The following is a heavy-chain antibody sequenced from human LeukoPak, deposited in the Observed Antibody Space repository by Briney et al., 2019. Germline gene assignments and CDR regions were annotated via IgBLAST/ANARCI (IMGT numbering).Heavy chain of an antibody. CDR2: INPNSGGT. Sequence: GASVKVSCKASGYTFTGYYMHWVRQAPGQGLEWMGWINPNSGGTNYAQKFQGRVTMTRDTSISTAYMELSRLRSDDTAVYYCARVPPYWNYGLPFDYWGQGTLVTVSS. D-gene: IGHD1-7*01. V-gene: IGHV1-2*02. CDR1: GYTFTGYY. J-gene: IGHJ4*02. CDR3: ARVPPYWNYGLPFDY.